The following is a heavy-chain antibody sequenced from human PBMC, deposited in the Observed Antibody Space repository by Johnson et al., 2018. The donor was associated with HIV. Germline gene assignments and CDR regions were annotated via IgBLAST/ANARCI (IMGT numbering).Heavy chain of an antibody. CDR2: ISSSGTTI. J-gene: IGHJ3*01. CDR3: ARGAYCGGDCYSGLGALDV. V-gene: IGHV3-48*03. Sequence: VQLVESGGGVVQPGGSLRLSCAASGFTFSTYAIHWVRQAPGKGLEWLSYISSSGTTIYYADSVKGRLTISRDNAKNSLYLQMNSLRGEDTAAYYCARGAYCGGDCYSGLGALDVWGQGTMVTVSP. CDR1: GFTFSTYA. D-gene: IGHD2-21*02.